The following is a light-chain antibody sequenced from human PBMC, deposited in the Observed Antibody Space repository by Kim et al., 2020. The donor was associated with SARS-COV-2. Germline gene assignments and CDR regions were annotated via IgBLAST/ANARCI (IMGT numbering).Light chain of an antibody. V-gene: IGKV3-20*01. J-gene: IGKJ1*01. CDR3: QQYGASPRT. CDR1: QSVSNNF. Sequence: EIVLTQSPGTLSLSPGESATLSCRASQSVSNNFLAWYQHRPGQPPRLLIYGASSRATDIPDRFGGSGSGTDFTLTISRLEPEDFAVYYCQQYGASPRTFGLGTKVDIK. CDR2: GAS.